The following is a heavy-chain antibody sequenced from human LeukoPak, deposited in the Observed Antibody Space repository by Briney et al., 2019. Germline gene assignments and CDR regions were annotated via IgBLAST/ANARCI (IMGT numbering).Heavy chain of an antibody. CDR1: GGSFSGYY. D-gene: IGHD3-10*01. CDR2: INHSGST. J-gene: IGHJ4*02. V-gene: IGHV4-34*01. Sequence: SETPSLTYAVYGGSFSGYYWSWIRQPPGKGLEWIGEINHSGSTNYNPSLKSRVTISVDTSKNQFSLKLSSVTAADTAVYYCARGPYGSGSYRYYYFDYWGQGTLVTVSS. CDR3: ARGPYGSGSYRYYYFDY.